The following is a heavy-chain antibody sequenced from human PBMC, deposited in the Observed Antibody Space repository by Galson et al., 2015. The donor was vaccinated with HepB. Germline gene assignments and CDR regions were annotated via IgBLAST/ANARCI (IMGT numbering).Heavy chain of an antibody. Sequence: ETLSLTCAVYGVSFSGYYWSWIRQPPGKGPEWIGEINHSGITRYNPSLKTRVTISVDTSKNQFSLKLSSVTAADTAVYYCANSPPKFDFWSGPADYWGQGTLVTVSS. J-gene: IGHJ4*02. CDR1: GVSFSGYY. D-gene: IGHD3-3*01. CDR2: INHSGIT. CDR3: ANSPPKFDFWSGPADY. V-gene: IGHV4-34*01.